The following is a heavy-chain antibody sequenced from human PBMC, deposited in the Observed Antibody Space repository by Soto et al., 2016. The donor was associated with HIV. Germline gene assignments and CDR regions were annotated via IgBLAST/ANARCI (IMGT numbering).Heavy chain of an antibody. CDR1: GFRLGYYA. CDR2: IPHDGTSS. D-gene: IGHD4-4*01. V-gene: IGHV3-23*01. Sequence: EVQLLESGGGLVKPGGPVRLSCAASGFRLGYYAMNWVRQAPGKGLEWVSGIPHDGTSSHHADSVRGRFIISRDNSKNTLYLQMNSLRAEDTAIYYCARDLLDYSANDYWGQGTLVTVSS. CDR3: ARDLLDYSANDY. J-gene: IGHJ4*02.